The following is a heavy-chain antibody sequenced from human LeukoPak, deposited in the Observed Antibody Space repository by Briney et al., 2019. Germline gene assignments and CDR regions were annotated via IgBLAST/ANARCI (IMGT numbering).Heavy chain of an antibody. V-gene: IGHV3-9*01. D-gene: IGHD1-26*01. CDR3: AKAEGGWESLPSDY. CDR2: ISWNSGNI. CDR1: GFTFDDYA. J-gene: IGHJ4*02. Sequence: QAGGSLRLSCAASGFTFDDYAMHWVRQAPGKGLEWVSGISWNSGNIGYADCVKDRFTISRDNSKNSLYLQMNSLSSEDTALYYCAKAEGGWESLPSDYWGQGTLVTVSS.